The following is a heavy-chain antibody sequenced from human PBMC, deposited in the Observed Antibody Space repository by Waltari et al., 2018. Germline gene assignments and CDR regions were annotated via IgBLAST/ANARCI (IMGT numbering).Heavy chain of an antibody. J-gene: IGHJ3*02. D-gene: IGHD4-4*01. V-gene: IGHV1-2*06. CDR3: ASDPTRENDAFDI. CDR2: INPSSGGT. CDR1: GYTFTAYC. Sequence: QVQLVQSGAEVKRPGASVKVSCKASGYTFTAYCIHWVRQAPGQGLEWMGRINPSSGGTNYAQKFQGRVTMTRDTSISTAYMELSSLRSDDTAVFYCASDPTRENDAFDIWGQGTMVTVSS.